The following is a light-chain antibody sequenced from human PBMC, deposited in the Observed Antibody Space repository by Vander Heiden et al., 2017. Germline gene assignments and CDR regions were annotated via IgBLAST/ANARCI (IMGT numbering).Light chain of an antibody. J-gene: IGKJ4*01. Sequence: DIQMTQTPATLSASPGDRVTITCRASKTLDSWLAWYQQKPGKAPKLLIYKASTLHTGVPSRFSGSGSETEFLLTLSSLQPDDSATYFCLQYNNYPLTFGGGTKVE. CDR1: KTLDSW. V-gene: IGKV1-5*03. CDR3: LQYNNYPLT. CDR2: KAS.